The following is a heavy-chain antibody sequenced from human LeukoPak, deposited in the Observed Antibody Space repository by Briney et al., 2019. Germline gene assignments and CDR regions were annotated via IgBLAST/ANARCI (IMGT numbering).Heavy chain of an antibody. D-gene: IGHD6-19*01. CDR1: GFTFSSYA. CDR3: ARPAYSSGWDYFDY. Sequence: GGSLRLSCAASGFTFSSYAMHWVRQAPGKGLEYVSASSSNGGSTYYANSVKGRFTISRDNSKNTLYLQMGSLRAEDMAVYYCARPAYSSGWDYFDYWGQGTLVTVSS. V-gene: IGHV3-64*01. CDR2: SSSNGGST. J-gene: IGHJ4*02.